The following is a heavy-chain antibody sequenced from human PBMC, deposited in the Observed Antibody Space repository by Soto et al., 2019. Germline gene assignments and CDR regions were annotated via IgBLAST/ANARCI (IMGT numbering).Heavy chain of an antibody. D-gene: IGHD1-26*01. CDR2: FYHSGKP. CDR3: ARAVTPRPITVGWFDP. J-gene: IGHJ5*02. V-gene: IGHV4-31*01. Sequence: QVQLQESGPGLVKPSETLSLTCTVSGDSVTNGVHYWTWLRPSPGMGLEWIGYFYHSGKPYYNFPSRGHYSIAIDVSQIQFTLAVVSATAADLDVYVCARAVTPRPITVGWFDPWGAGILVTVSS. CDR1: GDSVTNGVHY.